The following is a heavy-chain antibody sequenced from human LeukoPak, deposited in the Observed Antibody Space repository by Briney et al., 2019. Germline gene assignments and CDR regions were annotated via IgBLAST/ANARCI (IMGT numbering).Heavy chain of an antibody. CDR1: GGTFSSYA. J-gene: IGHJ5*02. Sequence: ASVKVSCKASGGTFSSYAISWVRQAPGQGLEWMGGIIPIFGTANYAQKFQGRVTITADESTSTAYMELSSLRSEDTAVYYCARSPMGSGSANWFDPWVQGTLVTVSS. CDR3: ARSPMGSGSANWFDP. CDR2: IIPIFGTA. D-gene: IGHD3-10*01. V-gene: IGHV1-69*01.